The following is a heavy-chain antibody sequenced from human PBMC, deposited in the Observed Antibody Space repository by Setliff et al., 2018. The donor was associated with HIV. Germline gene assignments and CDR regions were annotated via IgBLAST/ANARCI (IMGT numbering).Heavy chain of an antibody. J-gene: IGHJ6*03. D-gene: IGHD5-12*01. V-gene: IGHV4-34*01. CDR1: GGSFSNYY. Sequence: NPSETLSLTCAVYGGSFSNYYWSWIRQPPGEGLEWIGEINHSGSTNYNPSLKSRVTISVDPSKNQFSLKLSSVTAADTAMYYCARGRVDIVVTDYLDVWGKGTTVTVSS. CDR3: ARGRVDIVVTDYLDV. CDR2: INHSGST.